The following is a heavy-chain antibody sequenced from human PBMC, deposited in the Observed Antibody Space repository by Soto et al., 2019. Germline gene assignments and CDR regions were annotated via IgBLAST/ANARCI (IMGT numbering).Heavy chain of an antibody. J-gene: IGHJ4*02. CDR1: GYTFPGYY. CDR3: ARDSGWRELGEPSLNY. V-gene: IGHV1-2*02. CDR2: FNPNSGGT. Sequence: QVHLVQSGAEVKKPGASVKVSCNAAGYTFPGYYIHWVRQAPGQGLEWMGWFNPNSGGTNYAQKFQGSVTMARDTAFSAAYMQLSGLKSAARAVYYCARDSGWRELGEPSLNYWGQGTLVTVSS. D-gene: IGHD3-10*01.